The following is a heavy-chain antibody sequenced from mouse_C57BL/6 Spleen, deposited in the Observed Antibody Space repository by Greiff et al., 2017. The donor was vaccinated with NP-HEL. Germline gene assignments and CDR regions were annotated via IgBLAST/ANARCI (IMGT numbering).Heavy chain of an antibody. D-gene: IGHD2-4*01. CDR1: GFTFSDYG. J-gene: IGHJ4*01. CDR3: ARGDYGYAMDY. CDR2: ISSGSSTI. V-gene: IGHV5-17*01. Sequence: EVQVVESGGGLVKPGGSLKLSCAASGFTFSDYGMHWVRQAPEKGLEWVAYISSGSSTIYYADTVKGRFTISRDNAKNTLFLQMTSLRSEDTAMYYCARGDYGYAMDYWGQGTSVTVSS.